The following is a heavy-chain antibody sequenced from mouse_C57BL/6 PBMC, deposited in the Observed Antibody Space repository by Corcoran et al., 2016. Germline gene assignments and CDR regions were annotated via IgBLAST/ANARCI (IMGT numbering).Heavy chain of an antibody. V-gene: IGHV1-26*01. CDR3: AKGDYEIQFAY. Sequence: EVQLQQSGPELVKPGASVKISCKASGYTFTDYYMNWVKQSHGKSLEWIGDINPNNGGTSYNQKFKGKATLTVDKSSSTAYMELRSLTSEDSAVYYCAKGDYEIQFAYWGQGTLVTVSA. CDR2: INPNNGGT. CDR1: GYTFTDYY. J-gene: IGHJ3*01. D-gene: IGHD2-4*01.